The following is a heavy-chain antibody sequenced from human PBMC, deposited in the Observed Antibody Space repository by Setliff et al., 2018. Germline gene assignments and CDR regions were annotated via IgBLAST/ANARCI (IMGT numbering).Heavy chain of an antibody. Sequence: PGGSLRLSCIASGFTFSSYSMSWVRQAPGKGLEWVANIKQDGSEIYYVDSVKGRFTISRDNAKNSLYLQMNSLRADDTAVYYCAKDTTGRDAFDIWGQGTMVTVSS. CDR1: GFTFSSYS. CDR2: IKQDGSEI. V-gene: IGHV3-7*03. CDR3: AKDTTGRDAFDI. J-gene: IGHJ3*02. D-gene: IGHD1-1*01.